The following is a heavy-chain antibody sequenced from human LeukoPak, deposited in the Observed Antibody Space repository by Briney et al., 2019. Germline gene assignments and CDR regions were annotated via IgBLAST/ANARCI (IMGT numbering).Heavy chain of an antibody. CDR3: ARENIYMHYFDY. CDR1: DDSISSSISNYY. CDR2: IHYTGST. D-gene: IGHD2/OR15-2a*01. Sequence: SETLSLTCTVSDDSISSSISNYYWSWIRQPPGKGLEWFGYIHYTGSTNYNPSLKNRITISGDTSKSQFSLKLTSVTAADTAVYYCARENIYMHYFDYWGQGTLVTVSS. J-gene: IGHJ4*02. V-gene: IGHV4-61*01.